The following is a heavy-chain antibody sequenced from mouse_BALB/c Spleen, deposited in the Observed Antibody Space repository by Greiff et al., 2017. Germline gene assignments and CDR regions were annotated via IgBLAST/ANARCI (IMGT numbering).Heavy chain of an antibody. J-gene: IGHJ4*01. Sequence: EVNVVESGGDLVKPGGSLKLSCAASGFTFSSYGMSWVRQTPDKRLEWVATISSGGSYTYYPNSVKGRFTISRDNAKNTLYLQMSSLKSEDTAMYYCARHVDYDQGCDSYWGQGTSVTGSS. D-gene: IGHD2-4*01. V-gene: IGHV5-6*01. CDR2: ISSGGSYT. CDR1: GFTFSSYG. CDR3: ARHVDYDQGCDSY.